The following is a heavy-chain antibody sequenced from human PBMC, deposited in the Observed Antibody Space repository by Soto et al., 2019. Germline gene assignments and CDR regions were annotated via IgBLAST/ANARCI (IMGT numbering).Heavy chain of an antibody. J-gene: IGHJ4*02. V-gene: IGHV1-2*02. CDR1: GYTFIDYY. CDR3: ARNWAYCSGGNCYSDYFDY. CDR2: INPNSGGT. Sequence: ASVKVSCKASGYTFIDYYIHWVRQAPGQGLERMGWINPNSGGTTYAQTFQGRVTMTRDTSTNTSHMELSGLTSDDTALYFCARNWAYCSGGNCYSDYFDYWGQGTPVTVSS. D-gene: IGHD2-15*01.